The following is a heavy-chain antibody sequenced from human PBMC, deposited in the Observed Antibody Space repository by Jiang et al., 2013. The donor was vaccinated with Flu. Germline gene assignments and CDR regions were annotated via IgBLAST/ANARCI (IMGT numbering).Heavy chain of an antibody. CDR1: GFSISSGYY. V-gene: IGHV4-38-2*01. Sequence: PGLVKPSETLSLTCSVSGFSISSGYYWLWIRQPPGKGLEWVGTIYESGTAYYNASLKSRVSISVDTSKNQFSLRLHSVTAADTAVYYCARLPRGPWGQGTRVTVSS. J-gene: IGHJ5*02. CDR2: IYESGTA. CDR3: ARLPRGP.